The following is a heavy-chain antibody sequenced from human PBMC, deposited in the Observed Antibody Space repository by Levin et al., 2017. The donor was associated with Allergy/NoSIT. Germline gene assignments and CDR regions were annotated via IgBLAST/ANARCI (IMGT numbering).Heavy chain of an antibody. Sequence: SVKVSCKASGGTFSSYAISWVRQAPGQGLEWMGGIIPIFGTANYAQKFQGRVTITADESTSTAYMELSSLRSEDTAVYYCARGSVGATVDAFDIWGQGTMVTVSS. CDR1: GGTFSSYA. CDR2: IIPIFGTA. V-gene: IGHV1-69*13. CDR3: ARGSVGATVDAFDI. D-gene: IGHD1-26*01. J-gene: IGHJ3*02.